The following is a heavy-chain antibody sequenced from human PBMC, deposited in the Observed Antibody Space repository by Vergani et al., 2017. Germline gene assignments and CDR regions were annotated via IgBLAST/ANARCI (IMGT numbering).Heavy chain of an antibody. Sequence: QVQLVESGGGVVQPGRSLRLSCAASGFTFSSYGMHWVRQAPGKGLEWVAVIWYDGSNKYYADSVKGRFTISRDNSKNTLYLQMNRLRAEDTAVYYCAKDVSLHCSGGSCYSDYFDYWGQGTLVTVSS. CDR2: IWYDGSNK. CDR1: GFTFSSYG. CDR3: AKDVSLHCSGGSCYSDYFDY. J-gene: IGHJ4*02. V-gene: IGHV3-33*06. D-gene: IGHD2-15*01.